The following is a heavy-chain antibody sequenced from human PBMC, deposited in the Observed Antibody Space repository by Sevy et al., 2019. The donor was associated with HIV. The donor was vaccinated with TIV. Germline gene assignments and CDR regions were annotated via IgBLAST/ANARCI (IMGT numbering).Heavy chain of an antibody. V-gene: IGHV1-18*01. CDR3: ARAYCSGGRCYSLAY. CDR1: GYTFTSYG. Sequence: ASVKVSCKASGYTFTSYGITWVRQAPGQGLEWMGWISALNGDTNYAQRLHGRVTMTTDTSTSTAYMELRSLRSDDTAVYYCARAYCSGGRCYSLAYWGQGTLVTVSS. CDR2: ISALNGDT. J-gene: IGHJ4*02. D-gene: IGHD2-15*01.